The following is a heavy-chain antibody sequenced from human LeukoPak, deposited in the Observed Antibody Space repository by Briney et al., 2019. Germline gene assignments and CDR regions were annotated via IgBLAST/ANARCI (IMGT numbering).Heavy chain of an antibody. CDR2: IYYSGST. V-gene: IGHV4-39*07. J-gene: IGHJ4*02. Sequence: SETLSLTCTVSGGSISSSSYYWGWIRQPPGKGLEWIGSIYYSGSTYYNPSLKSRVTISVDTSKNQFSLKLSSVTAADTAVYYCARRGARMNFDYWGQGTLVTVSS. CDR1: GGSISSSSYY. CDR3: ARRGARMNFDY. D-gene: IGHD1-26*01.